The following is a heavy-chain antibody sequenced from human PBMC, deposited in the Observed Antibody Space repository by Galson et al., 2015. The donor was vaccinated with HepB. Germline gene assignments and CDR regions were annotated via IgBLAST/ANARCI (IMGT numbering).Heavy chain of an antibody. D-gene: IGHD3-22*01. CDR3: VKGPPYYYDSSGYSNSGHFDY. CDR1: GFTFSSYA. V-gene: IGHV3-64D*06. J-gene: IGHJ4*02. CDR2: ISSNGGST. Sequence: SLRLSCAASGFTFSSYAMHWVRQAPGKGLEYVPAISSNGGSTYYADSVKGRFTISRDNSKNTLYLQMSSLRAEDTAVYYCVKGPPYYYDSSGYSNSGHFDYWGQGTLVTVSS.